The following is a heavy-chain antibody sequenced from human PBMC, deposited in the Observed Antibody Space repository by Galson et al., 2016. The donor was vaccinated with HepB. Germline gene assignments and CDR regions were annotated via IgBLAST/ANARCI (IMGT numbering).Heavy chain of an antibody. CDR3: AKGAGGYYDH. Sequence: SVKVSCKASGYTFNNYNIHWLRQAPGRSLEWLGWINFGSGDTTYSQKFQGRLTITRDTSATTAYMELSGLGSEDTAVYFCAKGAGGYYDHWGQGTLVTVSS. J-gene: IGHJ4*02. V-gene: IGHV1-3*01. CDR1: GYTFNNYN. CDR2: INFGSGDT. D-gene: IGHD4/OR15-4a*01.